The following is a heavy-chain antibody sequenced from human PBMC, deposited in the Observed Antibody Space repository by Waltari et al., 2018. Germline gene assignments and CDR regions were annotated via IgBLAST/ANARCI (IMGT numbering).Heavy chain of an antibody. CDR3: AGYPLSSGSYYLLHY. J-gene: IGHJ4*02. D-gene: IGHD3-10*02. CDR2: IDTSGRT. Sequence: QVQLQESGPGLVKPSQTLSLTCTVSGGSISSGSYYWSWIRQPAGKGLEWIGRIDTSGRTNYNPALKSRVTISVDTSKNQFSLKLSSVTAADTAVYYCAGYPLSSGSYYLLHYWGQGTLVTVSS. CDR1: GGSISSGSYY. V-gene: IGHV4-61*02.